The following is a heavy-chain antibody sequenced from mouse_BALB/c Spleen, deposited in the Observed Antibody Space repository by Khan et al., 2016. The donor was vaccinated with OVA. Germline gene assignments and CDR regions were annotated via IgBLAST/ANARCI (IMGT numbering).Heavy chain of an antibody. CDR3: ARGSGNSRFAY. CDR1: GYTFTDFA. J-gene: IGHJ3*01. CDR2: ISTYYGDA. D-gene: IGHD1-3*01. V-gene: IGHV1S137*01. Sequence: LKESGAELVRPGVSVKISCKGSGYTFTDFAMHWVKQSHAKSLEWLGVISTYYGDADYNQKFKGKATMTVDKSSSTAYMELARLTSEDSAIYYCARGSGNSRFAYWGQGTLVTVSA.